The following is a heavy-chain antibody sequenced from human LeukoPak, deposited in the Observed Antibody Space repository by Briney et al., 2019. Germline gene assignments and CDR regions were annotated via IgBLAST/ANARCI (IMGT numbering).Heavy chain of an antibody. Sequence: SETLSLTCTVSGGSISSYYWSWIRQPAGKGLEWIGRIYTSGSTNYNPSLKSRVTMSVDTSKNQFSLKLSSVTAADTAVYYCARDSVNYDFWSGTFDYWGQGTLVTVSS. CDR3: ARDSVNYDFWSGTFDY. D-gene: IGHD3-3*01. CDR1: GGSISSYY. J-gene: IGHJ4*02. CDR2: IYTSGST. V-gene: IGHV4-4*07.